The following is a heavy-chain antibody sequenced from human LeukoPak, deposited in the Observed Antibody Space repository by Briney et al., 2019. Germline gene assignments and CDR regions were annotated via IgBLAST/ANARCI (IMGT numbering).Heavy chain of an antibody. CDR3: ARFANYGDGGFSQTQIDY. CDR2: IIPILGIA. CDR1: GGTFSSYA. J-gene: IGHJ4*02. V-gene: IGHV1-69*04. D-gene: IGHD4-17*01. Sequence: SVKVSCKASGGTFSSYAISWVRQAPGQGLEWMGRIIPILGIANYAQKFQGRVTITADKSTSTAYMELSSLKASDTAMYYCARFANYGDGGFSQTQIDYWGQGTLVTVSS.